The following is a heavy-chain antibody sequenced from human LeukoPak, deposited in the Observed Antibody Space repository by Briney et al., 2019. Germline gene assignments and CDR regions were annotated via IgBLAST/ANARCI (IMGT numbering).Heavy chain of an antibody. CDR3: ASQYYDILTGYYGDAFDI. J-gene: IGHJ3*02. CDR2: IYTSGST. V-gene: IGHV4-61*02. CDR1: GGSISSGSYY. D-gene: IGHD3-9*01. Sequence: SGTLSLTCTVSGGSISSGSYYWSWIRQPAGKGLEWIGRIYTSGSTNYNPSLKSRVTISVDTSKNQFSLKLSSVTAADTAVYYCASQYYDILTGYYGDAFDIWGQGTMVTVSS.